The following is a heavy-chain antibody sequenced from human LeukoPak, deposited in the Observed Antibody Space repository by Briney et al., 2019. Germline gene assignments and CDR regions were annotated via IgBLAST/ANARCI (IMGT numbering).Heavy chain of an antibody. CDR3: ARGIRTDDYFFDY. V-gene: IGHV1-2*02. CDR1: GYTFTGYY. Sequence: ASVKVSCKASGYTFTGYYMHWVRQAPGQGLEWMGWINPNSGGTNYAQKFQGRVTMTINTSISTAYMELSSLISDDTAVYYCARGIRTDDYFFDYWGQGTLVTVSS. D-gene: IGHD1-1*01. CDR2: INPNSGGT. J-gene: IGHJ4*02.